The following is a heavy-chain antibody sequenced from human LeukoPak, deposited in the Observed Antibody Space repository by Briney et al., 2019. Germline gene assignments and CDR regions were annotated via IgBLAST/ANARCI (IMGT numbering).Heavy chain of an antibody. V-gene: IGHV1-46*01. Sequence: ASVKVSCKASGYTFTSYYMHWVRQAPGQGLEWMGIINPSGGSTSYAQKFQGRVTMTRDTSTSTVYMELSSLRSEDTAVYCCASTGTTRANFDYWGQGTLVTVSS. CDR3: ASTGTTRANFDY. D-gene: IGHD1-14*01. J-gene: IGHJ4*02. CDR2: INPSGGST. CDR1: GYTFTSYY.